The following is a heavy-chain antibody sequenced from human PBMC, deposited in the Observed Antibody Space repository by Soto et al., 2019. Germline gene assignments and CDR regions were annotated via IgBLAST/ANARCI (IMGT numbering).Heavy chain of an antibody. CDR3: ATYTITTRGATGVDY. CDR1: GYTLTELS. Sequence: ASVKVSCKFRGYTLTELSMHLLRQSPGKGLECMGGFYPEDGETIYAQKFQGRVTMTEDTSTDTAYMELSSLRSEDTAVYYCATYTITTRGATGVDYWGQGTLVTVS. V-gene: IGHV1-24*01. CDR2: FYPEDGET. D-gene: IGHD1-26*01. J-gene: IGHJ4*02.